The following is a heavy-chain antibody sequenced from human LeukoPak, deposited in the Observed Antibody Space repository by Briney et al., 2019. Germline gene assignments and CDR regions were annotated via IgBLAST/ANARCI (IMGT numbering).Heavy chain of an antibody. CDR1: GFTLSNYG. D-gene: IGHD3-10*01. Sequence: GGSLRLSCVASGFTLSNYGMHWVRQAPGKGPEWVSFIRYDSSNKYYVDSVTGRFTISRDNSKNTVYLEMNSLVPEDTAVYYCAKGHYYGSGSLLDYWGQGTLVTVSS. V-gene: IGHV3-30*02. CDR2: IRYDSSNK. J-gene: IGHJ4*02. CDR3: AKGHYYGSGSLLDY.